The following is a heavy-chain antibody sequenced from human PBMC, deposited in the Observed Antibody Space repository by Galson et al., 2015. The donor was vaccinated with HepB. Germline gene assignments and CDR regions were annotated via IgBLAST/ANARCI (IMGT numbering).Heavy chain of an antibody. J-gene: IGHJ4*02. Sequence: SLRLSCAASGFSFNTYTMNWVRQAPGKGLEWLSSISSSGTYIYYADSLEGRFTISKDNAKNSLYLQMNSLRAEDTAVYYCARDLVGTTTYWGQGTLVTVSS. CDR3: ARDLVGTTTY. CDR2: ISSSGTYI. CDR1: GFSFNTYT. V-gene: IGHV3-21*01. D-gene: IGHD1-26*01.